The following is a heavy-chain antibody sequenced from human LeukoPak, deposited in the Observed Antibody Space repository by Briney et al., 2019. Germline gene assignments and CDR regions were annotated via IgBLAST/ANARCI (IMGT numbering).Heavy chain of an antibody. J-gene: IGHJ4*02. CDR2: ITWNSGSL. D-gene: IGHD3-10*01. CDR1: GFTFSSYA. CDR3: AKDLYGSGDY. V-gene: IGHV3-9*01. Sequence: PGGSLRLSCAASGFTFSSYAMHWVRQAPGKGLEWVSGITWNSGSLGYADSVKGRFTISRDNAKNSLYLQMNSLRAEDTALYYCAKDLYGSGDYWGQGTLVTVSS.